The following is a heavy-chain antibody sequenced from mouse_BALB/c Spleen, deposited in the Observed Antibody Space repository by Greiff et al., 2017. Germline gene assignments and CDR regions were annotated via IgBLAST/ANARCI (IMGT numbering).Heavy chain of an antibody. J-gene: IGHJ1*01. CDR1: GFDFSRYW. CDR3: ARPVGGYLRIDV. V-gene: IGHV4-1*02. D-gene: IGHD2-2*01. Sequence: EVKLMESGGGLVQPGGSLKLSCAASGFDFSRYWMSWVRQAPGKGLEWIGEINPDSSTINYTPSLKDKFIISRDNAKNTLYLQMSKVRSEDTALYYCARPVGGYLRIDVWGAGTTVTVSS. CDR2: INPDSSTI.